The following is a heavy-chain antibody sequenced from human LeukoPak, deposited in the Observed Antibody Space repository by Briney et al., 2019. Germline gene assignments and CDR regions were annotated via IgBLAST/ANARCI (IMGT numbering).Heavy chain of an antibody. V-gene: IGHV3-74*01. CDR3: ARDKVVGPTKFDS. D-gene: IGHD1-26*01. J-gene: IGHJ5*01. CDR1: EFTFSRYW. Sequence: GGSLRLSCAAPEFTFSRYWMHWVRQAPGKGLVWVARIISDGSYTNYADSVKGRFTISRDNAKNSVYLHMDSLRAEDTAVYYCARDKVVGPTKFDSWGQGTLVTVSS. CDR2: IISDGSYT.